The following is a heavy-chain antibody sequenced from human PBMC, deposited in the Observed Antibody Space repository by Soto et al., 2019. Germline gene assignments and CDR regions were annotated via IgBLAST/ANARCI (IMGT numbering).Heavy chain of an antibody. CDR2: ISSRGTVK. V-gene: IGHV3-48*03. CDR1: GFTFTNSE. Sequence: GGPLRLACPACGFTFTNSEMNWSLQAPGKGLEWVSYISSRGTVKYNADSVKGRFTISRDNAKNSLYLQMNSLRAEANAVYYCTRHRWFDDWAQGTLVTVSS. CDR3: TRHRWFDD. J-gene: IGHJ5*02.